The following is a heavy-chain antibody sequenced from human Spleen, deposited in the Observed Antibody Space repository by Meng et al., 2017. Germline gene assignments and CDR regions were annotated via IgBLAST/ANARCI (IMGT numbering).Heavy chain of an antibody. CDR1: GFTFSNAW. Sequence: GESLKISCAASGFTFSNAWMNWVRQAPGKGLEWVGQIKSKTDGGTTDYAAPVKGRFTISRDDAKNTVYLQMNSLRAEDTAVYYCARDADWVIFDHWGQGALVTVSS. J-gene: IGHJ4*02. V-gene: IGHV3-15*05. CDR2: IKSKTDGGTT. CDR3: ARDADWVIFDH. D-gene: IGHD3-9*01.